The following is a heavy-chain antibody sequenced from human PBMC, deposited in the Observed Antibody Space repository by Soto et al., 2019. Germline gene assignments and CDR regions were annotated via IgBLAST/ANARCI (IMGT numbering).Heavy chain of an antibody. CDR2: IYPGDSDT. D-gene: IGHD3-3*01. Sequence: GESLKISCKGSGYSFTSYWIGWVRQMPGKGLEWMGIIYPGDSDTRYSPSFQGQVTISADKSISTAYLQWSSLKASDTAMYYCAVVGYYDFWSGYKSYYYGMDVWGQGNTVTVSS. J-gene: IGHJ6*02. CDR3: AVVGYYDFWSGYKSYYYGMDV. V-gene: IGHV5-51*01. CDR1: GYSFTSYW.